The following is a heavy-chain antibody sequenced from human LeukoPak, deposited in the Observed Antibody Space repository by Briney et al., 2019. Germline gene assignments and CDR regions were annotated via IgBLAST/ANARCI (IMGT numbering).Heavy chain of an antibody. V-gene: IGHV1-8*01. CDR1: GCTFTSYD. CDR2: MNPNSGNT. J-gene: IGHJ6*02. CDR3: ARADIVVVVAATRPYYYYYYGMDV. Sequence: GASVKVSCKASGCTFTSYDINWVRQATGQGLEWMGWMNPNSGNTGYAQKFQGRVTMTRNTSISTAYMELSSLRSEDTAVYYCARADIVVVVAATRPYYYYYYGMDVWGQGTTVTVSS. D-gene: IGHD2-15*01.